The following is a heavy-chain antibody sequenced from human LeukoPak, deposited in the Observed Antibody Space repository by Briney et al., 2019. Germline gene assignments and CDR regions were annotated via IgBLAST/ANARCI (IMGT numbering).Heavy chain of an antibody. CDR2: IYWDDDK. V-gene: IGHV2-5*02. D-gene: IGHD3-22*01. CDR3: AHLPPPEGKSGYYFFDY. Sequence: SGPTLVKPTQTLTLTCTFSGFSLSTIGVSVGWIRQPPGKALEWLTVIYWDDDKRYSPSPKSRLTITKDTSKNQVVLTMTNMDPVVTATYYCAHLPPPEGKSGYYFFDYWGQGILVTVSS. J-gene: IGHJ4*02. CDR1: GFSLSTIGVS.